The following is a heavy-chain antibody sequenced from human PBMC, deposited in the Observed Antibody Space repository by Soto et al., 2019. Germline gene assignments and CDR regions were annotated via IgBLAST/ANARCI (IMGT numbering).Heavy chain of an antibody. CDR2: IFSDGSGS. D-gene: IGHD5-18*01. CDR3: ATLNSFGSDY. CDR1: GVTFSNFW. J-gene: IGHJ4*02. Sequence: EVQLVESGGGLVQPGGSLRLSCAASGVTFSNFWMHWVRQAPGKGLVWVSRIFSDGSGSMYADSVKGRFTISRDNAKSTLYLQMNRLRAEDTAVYYCATLNSFGSDYWGRGTLVTVSS. V-gene: IGHV3-74*03.